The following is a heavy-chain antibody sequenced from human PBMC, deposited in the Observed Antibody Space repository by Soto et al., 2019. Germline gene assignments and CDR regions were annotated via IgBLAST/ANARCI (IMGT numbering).Heavy chain of an antibody. V-gene: IGHV1-3*05. CDR3: ARTFQYCSGGSCYYAMDV. J-gene: IGHJ6*02. CDR2: IIAGNGNT. CDR1: GYTFTSNA. D-gene: IGHD2-15*01. Sequence: QVQLVQSGAEEKKPGASVKVSCKASGYTFTSNAMHWVRQAPGQRLEWMGWIIAGNGNTKYSQKFQGRVTITMDTSASTAYMELSSLRSEDTAVYYCARTFQYCSGGSCYYAMDVWGQGTTVTVSS.